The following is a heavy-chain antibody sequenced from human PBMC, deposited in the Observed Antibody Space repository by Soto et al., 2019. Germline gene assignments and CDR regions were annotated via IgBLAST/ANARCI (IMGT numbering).Heavy chain of an antibody. CDR3: ALRAGPL. CDR2: ISSSSNTI. D-gene: IGHD6-13*01. Sequence: EVQLVESGGGFVQPGGSLRLSCAASGCSFSTYSMNWLHQAPGEGLEWISYISSSSNTIYYADSVKGRFTISRDNAKNSLYLQMNSLRAEDTAVYYCALRAGPLGGQGTLVTVSS. CDR1: GCSFSTYS. J-gene: IGHJ4*02. V-gene: IGHV3-48*01.